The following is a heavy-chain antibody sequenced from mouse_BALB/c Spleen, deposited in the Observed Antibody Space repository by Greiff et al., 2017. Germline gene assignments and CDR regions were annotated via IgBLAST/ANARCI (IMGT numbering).Heavy chain of an antibody. CDR1: GFTFSSYA. V-gene: IGHV5-6-5*01. D-gene: IGHD2-3*01. Sequence: EVKLMESGGGLVKPGGSLKLSCAASGFTFSSYAMSWVRQTPEKRLEWVASISSGGSTYYPDSVKGRFTISRDNARNILYLQMSSLRSEDTAMYYCARGGIYDGYYGKYFDVWGAGTTVTVSS. CDR2: ISSGGST. CDR3: ARGGIYDGYYGKYFDV. J-gene: IGHJ1*01.